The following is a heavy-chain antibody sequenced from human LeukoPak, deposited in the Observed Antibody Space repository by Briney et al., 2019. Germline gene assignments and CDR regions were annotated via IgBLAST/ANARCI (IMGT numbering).Heavy chain of an antibody. CDR3: ARDHPSGSYFRCFDY. CDR2: ISSSSSTI. J-gene: IGHJ4*02. CDR1: GFTFSSYS. V-gene: IGHV3-48*02. Sequence: GGSLRLSRAASGFTFSSYSMNWVRQAPGKGLEWVSYISSSSSTIYYADSVKGRFTISRDNAKNSLYLQMNSLRDEDTAVYYCARDHPSGSYFRCFDYWGQGTLVTVSS. D-gene: IGHD1-26*01.